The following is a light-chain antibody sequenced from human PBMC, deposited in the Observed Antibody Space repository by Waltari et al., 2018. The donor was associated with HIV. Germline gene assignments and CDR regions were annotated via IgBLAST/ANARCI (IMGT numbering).Light chain of an antibody. CDR2: TNT. V-gene: IGLV1-44*01. CDR3: ATWDDSLNGHVV. J-gene: IGLJ2*01. Sequence: QSVLTQPPSASGTPGQRVTIPCSGSSSNIGGNTVNWYQQLPGTAPKPLIYTNTQRPSGVPDRFSGSKSGTSASLAISGLQSEDEADYYCATWDDSLNGHVVFGGGTKLTVL. CDR1: SSNIGGNT.